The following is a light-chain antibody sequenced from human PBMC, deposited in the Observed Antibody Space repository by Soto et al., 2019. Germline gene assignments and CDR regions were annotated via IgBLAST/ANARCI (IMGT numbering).Light chain of an antibody. J-gene: IGKJ4*01. CDR3: QQVNSYPLT. V-gene: IGKV1-9*01. CDR1: QGISQY. Sequence: DIQMTQSPSTLCASVGYRVTITCRASQGISQYVAWYQQKPGKAPKLLIYAATVLQGGVPSRFSGTGSATEFILTISSLQPEDFATYYCQQVNSYPLTFGGGTKVDIK. CDR2: AAT.